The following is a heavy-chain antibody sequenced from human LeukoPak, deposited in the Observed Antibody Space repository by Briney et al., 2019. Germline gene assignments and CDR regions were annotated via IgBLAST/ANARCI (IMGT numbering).Heavy chain of an antibody. J-gene: IGHJ4*02. D-gene: IGHD2-15*01. CDR3: ASSIVVVVAAFDY. CDR2: ISYDGSNK. CDR1: GFTFSSYA. V-gene: IGHV3-30-3*01. Sequence: PGRSLRLSCAASGFTFSSYAMHWVRQAPGKGLEWVAGISYDGSNKYYADSVKGRFTISRDNSKNTLYLQMNSLRAEDTAVYYCASSIVVVVAAFDYWGQGTLVTVSS.